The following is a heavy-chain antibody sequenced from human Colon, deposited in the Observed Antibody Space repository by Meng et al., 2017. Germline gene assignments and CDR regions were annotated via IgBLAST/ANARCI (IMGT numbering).Heavy chain of an antibody. D-gene: IGHD4-23*01. Sequence: QVQLLVSGPGLVKPSGTLSLTCAVSGGSITTNSYWSWVRQSPEKGLEWIGQIDHRGDPYYNPSLKSRVTMSVDRSKSQVSLQLTSVTAADTAVYYCARHGGYYQDYWGQGTLVTVSS. J-gene: IGHJ4*02. CDR3: ARHGGYYQDY. CDR2: IDHRGDP. CDR1: GGSITTNSY. V-gene: IGHV4-4*02.